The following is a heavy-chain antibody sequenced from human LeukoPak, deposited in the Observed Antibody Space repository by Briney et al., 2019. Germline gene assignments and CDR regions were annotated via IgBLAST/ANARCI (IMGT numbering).Heavy chain of an antibody. CDR2: ISPYNGDT. Sequence: GASVNVSCKTSGYNFMSYGICWVRQAPGQGLEWMGWISPYNGDTNSAQKLQDRVTMTTDTSTSTAYMELRSLKSDDTAVYYCARGSPGYADSKSFDSWGQGTLVTVSS. CDR3: ARGSPGYADSKSFDS. V-gene: IGHV1-18*01. J-gene: IGHJ4*02. CDR1: GYNFMSYG. D-gene: IGHD2-2*03.